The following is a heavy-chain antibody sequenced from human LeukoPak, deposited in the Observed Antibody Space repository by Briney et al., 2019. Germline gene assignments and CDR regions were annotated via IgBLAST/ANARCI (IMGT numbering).Heavy chain of an antibody. CDR2: IYTSGST. CDR1: GGSISSYY. Sequence: KPSETLSLTCTVSGGSISSYYWSWIRQPAGKGLEWIGRIYTSGSTNYNPSLKSRVTMSVDTSKNQFSLKLSSVTAADTAVYYCARGLVVVPAASPPDDYWGQGTLVTVSS. J-gene: IGHJ4*02. V-gene: IGHV4-4*07. CDR3: ARGLVVVPAASPPDDY. D-gene: IGHD2-2*01.